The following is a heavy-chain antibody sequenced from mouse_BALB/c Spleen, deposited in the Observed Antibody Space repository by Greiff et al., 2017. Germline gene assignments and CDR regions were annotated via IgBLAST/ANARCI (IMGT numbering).Heavy chain of an antibody. CDR1: GYTFTRYV. CDR2: INPYHDGT. J-gene: IGHJ4*01. Sequence: VQLQQPGPELVKPGASVKMSCKASGYTFTRYVMHWVKQKPGQGLELIGYINPYHDGTKYIKKFNGKATLTSDKSSSTAYMALSSLTSEDSAVYYCARSGSIECWGEGTSVTVTS. D-gene: IGHD3-1*01. V-gene: IGHV1-14*01. CDR3: ARSGSIEC.